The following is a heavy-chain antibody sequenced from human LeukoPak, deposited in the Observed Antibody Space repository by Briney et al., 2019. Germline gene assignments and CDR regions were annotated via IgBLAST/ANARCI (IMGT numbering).Heavy chain of an antibody. CDR2: IRYDGSNE. J-gene: IGHJ4*02. Sequence: PGGSLRLSCAASGFSFSGYGMHWVRQAPGKGLEWVAFIRYDGSNEYYADSVKGRFTISRDKSKNTLSLQMNGLRVEDTAVYYCAKGRNYYGSGKSPLDSWGQGTLVTVSS. CDR3: AKGRNYYGSGKSPLDS. CDR1: GFSFSGYG. V-gene: IGHV3-30*02. D-gene: IGHD3-10*01.